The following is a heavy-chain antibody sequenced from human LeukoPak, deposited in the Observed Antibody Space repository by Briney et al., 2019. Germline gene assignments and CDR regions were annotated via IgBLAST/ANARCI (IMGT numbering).Heavy chain of an antibody. V-gene: IGHV1-2*06. CDR3: ARLTMVVSPVDY. CDR2: INPNSGGT. J-gene: IGHJ4*02. D-gene: IGHD4-23*01. Sequence: ASVKVSCKASGYTFTCYYMHWVRQAPGQGREWMGRINPNSGGTNYAQKFQGRVTMTRDTSIRKDYMELSRLRSDDTAVYYCARLTMVVSPVDYWGQGTLVTVSS. CDR1: GYTFTCYY.